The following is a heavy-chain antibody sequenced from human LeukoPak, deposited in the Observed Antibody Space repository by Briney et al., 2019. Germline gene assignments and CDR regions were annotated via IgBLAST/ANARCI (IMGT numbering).Heavy chain of an antibody. Sequence: GGSLRLSCAVSGFIFSSYGMHWVRQALGKGPEWVAFIQYDGGNKDYVDSVKGRFTISRDNSKNILYLQMNSLRAEDTAVYYVIPQNSNWFDPWGQGTLVTVSS. V-gene: IGHV3-30*02. CDR1: GFIFSSYG. J-gene: IGHJ5*02. CDR3: IPQNSNWFDP. D-gene: IGHD1-14*01. CDR2: IQYDGGNK.